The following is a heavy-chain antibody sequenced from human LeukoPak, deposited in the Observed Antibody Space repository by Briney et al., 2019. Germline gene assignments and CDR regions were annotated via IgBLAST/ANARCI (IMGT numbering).Heavy chain of an antibody. CDR1: GFTFSSYS. D-gene: IGHD6-13*01. CDR2: ISSSSSYI. Sequence: PGGSLRLSCAASGFTFSSYSMNWVRQAPGKGLEWDSSISSSSSYIYYADSVKGRFTISRDNAKNSLYLQMNSLRAEDTAVYYCARDRLGLAAAGRGYFDYWGQGTLVTVSS. V-gene: IGHV3-21*01. CDR3: ARDRLGLAAAGRGYFDY. J-gene: IGHJ4*02.